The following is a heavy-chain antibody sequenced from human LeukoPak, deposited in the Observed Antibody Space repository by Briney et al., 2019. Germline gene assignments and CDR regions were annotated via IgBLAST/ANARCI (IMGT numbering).Heavy chain of an antibody. J-gene: IGHJ3*02. CDR1: GGSITSSSYY. CDR2: IYYSGNT. V-gene: IGHV4-39*01. CDR3: ARLRSDAFDI. Sequence: SETLSLTCTVSGGSITSSSYYWGWVRQPPGKGLERIGNIYYSGNTYYNPSLKSRVTISADTSKKQISLKLSSVTAADTAIYYCARLRSDAFDIWGQGTMVTAS.